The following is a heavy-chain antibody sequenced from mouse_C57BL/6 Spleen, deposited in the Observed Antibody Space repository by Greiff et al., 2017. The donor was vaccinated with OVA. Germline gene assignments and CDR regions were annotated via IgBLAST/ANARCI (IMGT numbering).Heavy chain of an antibody. V-gene: IGHV1-72*01. CDR3: ARSARAPYYAMDY. J-gene: IGHJ4*01. CDR2: IDPNSGGT. CDR1: GYTFTSYW. D-gene: IGHD3-1*01. Sequence: QVQLQQPGAELVKPGASVKLSCKASGYTFTSYWMHWVQQRPGRGLEWIGRIDPNSGGTKYNEKLNSKATLTVDKPASTAYMQLSSLTAEDSAVYYCARSARAPYYAMDYWGQGTSVTVSS.